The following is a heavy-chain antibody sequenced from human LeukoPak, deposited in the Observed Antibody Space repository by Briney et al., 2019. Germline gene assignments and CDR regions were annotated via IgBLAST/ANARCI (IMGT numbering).Heavy chain of an antibody. V-gene: IGHV3-30*03. CDR3: ARDRSSSYDFWSGYYDYYYGMDV. CDR1: GFTFNSYG. D-gene: IGHD3-3*01. CDR2: ISYDGTNK. Sequence: PGGSLRLSCAASGFTFNSYGMHWVRQAPGKGLEWVAVISYDGTNKYYADSVKGRFTISRDNAKNSLYLQMNSLRAEDTAVYYCARDRSSSYDFWSGYYDYYYGMDVWGQGTTVTVSS. J-gene: IGHJ6*02.